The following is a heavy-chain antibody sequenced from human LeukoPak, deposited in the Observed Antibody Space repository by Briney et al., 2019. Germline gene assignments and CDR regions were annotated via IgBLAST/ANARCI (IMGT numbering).Heavy chain of an antibody. CDR1: GYTFTTQD. CDR3: ATGDIDY. D-gene: IGHD2-15*01. J-gene: IGHJ4*02. CDR2: INPRDGST. Sequence: GASVKLSCKASGYTFTTQDMHWVRQAPGQGLEWMGVINPRDGSTTYAQAFPGRLTVTRDTSTSTVYMELISLRSGDTAFYHCATGDIDYWGQGTLVTVSS. V-gene: IGHV1-46*01.